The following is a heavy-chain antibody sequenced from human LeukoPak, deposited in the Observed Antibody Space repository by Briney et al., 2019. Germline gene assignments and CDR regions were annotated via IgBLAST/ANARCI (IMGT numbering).Heavy chain of an antibody. V-gene: IGHV4-39*07. Sequence: PSETLSLTCTVSGGSISSSSYYWGWIRQPPGKGLEWIGSIYYSGSTYYSPSLKSRVTISVDTSKNQFSLKLSSVTAADTAVYYCAGGYYYGSGNPGYFDYWGQGTLVTVSS. D-gene: IGHD3-10*01. CDR3: AGGYYYGSGNPGYFDY. CDR1: GGSISSSSYY. J-gene: IGHJ4*02. CDR2: IYYSGST.